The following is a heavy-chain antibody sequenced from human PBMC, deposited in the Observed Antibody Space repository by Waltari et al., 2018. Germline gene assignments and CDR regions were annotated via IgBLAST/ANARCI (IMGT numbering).Heavy chain of an antibody. CDR3: ARGRSVGWIVATTPPWIFDY. Sequence: QVQLVQSGAEVKKPGASVKVSCKASGYTFTSYDINWVRQATGQGLEWMGWMNPKRGNTGYAQKFQCRVTITRNTSISTAYMELSSLRSEDTAVYYCARGRSVGWIVATTPPWIFDYWGQGTLVTVSS. CDR2: MNPKRGNT. J-gene: IGHJ4*02. CDR1: GYTFTSYD. V-gene: IGHV1-8*03. D-gene: IGHD5-12*01.